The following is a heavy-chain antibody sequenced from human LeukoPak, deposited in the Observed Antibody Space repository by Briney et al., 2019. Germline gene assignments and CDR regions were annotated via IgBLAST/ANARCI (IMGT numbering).Heavy chain of an antibody. CDR1: GGSISSSSYY. CDR2: INHSGST. D-gene: IGHD3-16*02. V-gene: IGHV4-39*01. Sequence: SETLSLTCTVSGGSISSSSYYWSWIRQPPGKGLEWIGEINHSGSTNYNPSLKSRVTISVDTSKNQFSLKLSSVTAADTAVYYCARHADLYVWGSYRWNNWFDPWGQGTLVTVSS. J-gene: IGHJ5*02. CDR3: ARHADLYVWGSYRWNNWFDP.